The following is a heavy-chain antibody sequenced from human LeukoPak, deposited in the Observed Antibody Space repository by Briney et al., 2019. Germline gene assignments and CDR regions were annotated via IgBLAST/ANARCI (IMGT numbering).Heavy chain of an antibody. CDR1: GFTFSNYY. Sequence: SGGSLTLSCAASGFTFSNYYMSWIRQAHGTGMGWISYISSGVTTINYADSVKGRFTITRDNAKNSLSLQMDSLRAEDTAVYYCARDTGYWGQGTLVTVSS. D-gene: IGHD4-17*01. V-gene: IGHV3-11*04. CDR3: ARDTGY. J-gene: IGHJ4*02. CDR2: ISSGVTTI.